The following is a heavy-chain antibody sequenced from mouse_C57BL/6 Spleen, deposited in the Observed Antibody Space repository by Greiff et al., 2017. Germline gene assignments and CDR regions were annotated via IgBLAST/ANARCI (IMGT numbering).Heavy chain of an antibody. Sequence: QVQLQQSGAELVRPGASVTLSCKASGYTFTDYEMHWVKQTPVHGLEWIGAIDPETGGTAYNQKFKGKAILTADKSSSPAYMGLRSLTSEDSAVYYCTREWDYYGSSYPAWLAYWGQGTLVTVSA. CDR3: TREWDYYGSSYPAWLAY. J-gene: IGHJ3*01. CDR1: GYTFTDYE. V-gene: IGHV1-15*01. D-gene: IGHD1-1*01. CDR2: IDPETGGT.